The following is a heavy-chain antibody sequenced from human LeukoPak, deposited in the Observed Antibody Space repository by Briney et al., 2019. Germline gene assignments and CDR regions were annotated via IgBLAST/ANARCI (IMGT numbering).Heavy chain of an antibody. J-gene: IGHJ5*02. CDR3: ARHLRRGVVVPAVTESRTNWFDP. CDR2: INHSGST. Sequence: PSETLSLTCTVSGGSISRSSYYWGWIRQTPGKGLEWIGEINHSGSTNYNPSLKSRVTISVDTSKNQFPLKLSSVTAADTAVYYCARHLRRGVVVPAVTESRTNWFDPWGQGTLVTVSS. V-gene: IGHV4-39*06. CDR1: GGSISRSSYY. D-gene: IGHD2-2*01.